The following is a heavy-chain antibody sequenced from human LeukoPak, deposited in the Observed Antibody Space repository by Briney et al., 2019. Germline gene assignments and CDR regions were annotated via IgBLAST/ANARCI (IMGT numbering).Heavy chain of an antibody. Sequence: PSETLSLTCTVSGGSISSYYWGWIRQPPGKGLEWIGYIYYSGSTNYNPSLKSRVTISVDTSKNQFSLKLSSVTAADTAVYYCARHGGYSYEDAFDIWGQGTMVTVSS. J-gene: IGHJ3*02. CDR1: GGSISSYY. CDR3: ARHGGYSYEDAFDI. V-gene: IGHV4-59*08. D-gene: IGHD5-18*01. CDR2: IYYSGST.